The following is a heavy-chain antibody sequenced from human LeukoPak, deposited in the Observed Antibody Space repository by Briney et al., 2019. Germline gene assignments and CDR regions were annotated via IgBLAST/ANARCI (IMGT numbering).Heavy chain of an antibody. CDR2: INHSGST. CDR3: ARRPYYYYYYYMDV. V-gene: IGHV4-34*01. J-gene: IGHJ6*03. CDR1: GGSFSGYY. Sequence: SETLSLTCAVYGGSFSGYYWSWIRQPPGKGLEWIGEINHSGSTNYNPSLKSRVTISVDTSKNQFSLKLSSVTAADTAVYYCARRPYYYYYYYMDVWGKGTTVTVSS.